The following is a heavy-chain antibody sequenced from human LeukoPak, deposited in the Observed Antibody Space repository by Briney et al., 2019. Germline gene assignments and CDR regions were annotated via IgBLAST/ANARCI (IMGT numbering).Heavy chain of an antibody. J-gene: IGHJ4*02. CDR2: ISSSSSTI. D-gene: IGHD2-2*01. CDR3: ARVTTTSYCSSTSCGGYFDY. Sequence: GGSLRLSCAASGFTFSSYSMNWVRQAPGKGLEWVSYISSSSSTIYYADSVKGRFTISRDNAKNSLYLQMNSLRAEDTAVYYCARVTTTSYCSSTSCGGYFDYWGQGTLVTVSS. V-gene: IGHV3-48*01. CDR1: GFTFSSYS.